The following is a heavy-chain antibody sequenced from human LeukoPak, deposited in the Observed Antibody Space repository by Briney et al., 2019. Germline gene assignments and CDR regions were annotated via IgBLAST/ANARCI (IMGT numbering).Heavy chain of an antibody. CDR1: GFTFSTYG. D-gene: IGHD3-3*01. J-gene: IGHJ4*02. CDR2: VQYDGSNK. CDR3: AKGGDYDFWSGYLDY. Sequence: PGGSLRLSCAASGFTFSTYGMHWVRQAPGKGLEWVAFVQYDGSNKYYADSVKGRFTISRDNSNNTLYLQMNSLRAEDMALYYCAKGGDYDFWSGYLDYWGQGTLVTVSS. V-gene: IGHV3-30*02.